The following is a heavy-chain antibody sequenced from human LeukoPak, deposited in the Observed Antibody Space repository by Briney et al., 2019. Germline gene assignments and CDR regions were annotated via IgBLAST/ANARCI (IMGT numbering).Heavy chain of an antibody. CDR3: AKSTGVTAPREYFQH. J-gene: IGHJ1*01. Sequence: PGGSLRLSCAAPGFTFSSYAMSWVRQAPGKGLEWVSAISGSGGSTHYADSVKGRFTISRDNSKNTLYLQMNSLRAEDTAVYYCAKSTGVTAPREYFQHWGQGTLVTVSS. D-gene: IGHD2-21*02. V-gene: IGHV3-23*01. CDR1: GFTFSSYA. CDR2: ISGSGGST.